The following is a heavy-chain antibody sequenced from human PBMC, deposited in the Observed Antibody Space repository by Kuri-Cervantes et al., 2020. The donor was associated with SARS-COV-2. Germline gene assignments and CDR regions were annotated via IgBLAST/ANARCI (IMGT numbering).Heavy chain of an antibody. Sequence: GSLRLSCAVYGGSFSGYYWSWIRQPPGKGLEWIGEINHSGSTNYNPSLKSRVTISVDTSKNQFSLKLSSVTAADTAVYYCASASNPWYYYYGMDVWGQGTMVTVSS. D-gene: IGHD4-11*01. CDR2: INHSGST. CDR3: ASASNPWYYYYGMDV. V-gene: IGHV4-34*01. J-gene: IGHJ6*02. CDR1: GGSFSGYY.